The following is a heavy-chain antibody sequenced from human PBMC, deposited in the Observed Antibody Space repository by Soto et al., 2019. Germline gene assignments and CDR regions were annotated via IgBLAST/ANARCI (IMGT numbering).Heavy chain of an antibody. J-gene: IGHJ4*02. CDR2: ISYDGSNK. D-gene: IGHD5-18*01. Sequence: GGSLRLSCATSGFTFSSYAVHWVRQAPGKGLEWVAVISYDGSNKYYADSVKGRFTISRDNSKNTLYLQMNSLRAEDTAVYYCARGLVDTAMETFDYWGQGTLVTVSS. CDR3: ARGLVDTAMETFDY. V-gene: IGHV3-30-3*01. CDR1: GFTFSSYA.